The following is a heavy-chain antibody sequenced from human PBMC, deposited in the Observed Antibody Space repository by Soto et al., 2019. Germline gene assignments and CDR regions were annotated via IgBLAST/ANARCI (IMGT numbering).Heavy chain of an antibody. D-gene: IGHD5-18*01. CDR2: ISAYNGNT. J-gene: IGHJ4*02. CDR1: GYTFTSYG. CDR3: ARDESIGGYSYGSAFDY. V-gene: IGHV1-18*01. Sequence: ASGKVSCKASGYTFTSYGISWGGQAPGQSLEWMGWISAYNGNTNYAQKLQGRVTMTTDTSTSTAYMELRSLRSDDTAVYYCARDESIGGYSYGSAFDYWGQGTLVTVSS.